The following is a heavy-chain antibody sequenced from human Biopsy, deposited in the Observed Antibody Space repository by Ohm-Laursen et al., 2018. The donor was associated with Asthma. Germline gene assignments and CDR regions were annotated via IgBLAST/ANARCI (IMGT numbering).Heavy chain of an antibody. D-gene: IGHD2-15*01. Sequence: SLRLSCAASGFTSSTSCMTWVRQAPGKGLEWVANIKEDGSEKNYVDSVKGRFTISRDNGKNSLYLQMNSLRAEDTAVYYCTRDVDLRSVYWGQGTLVTVSS. J-gene: IGHJ4*02. CDR1: GFTSSTSC. CDR3: TRDVDLRSVY. V-gene: IGHV3-7*05. CDR2: IKEDGSEK.